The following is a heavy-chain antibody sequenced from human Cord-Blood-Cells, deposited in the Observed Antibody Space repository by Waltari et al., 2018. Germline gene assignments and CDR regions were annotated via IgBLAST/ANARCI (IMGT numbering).Heavy chain of an antibody. Sequence: QLQLQESGPGLVKPSETLSLTCTVSGGSISSSSYYWGWIRQPPGKGLEWIGSIYYSGSTSDNPARKGGVTISVDTSKNEFSLRRSSVTAADTAVYYCARTPPYYDSSGYHCDYWGQGTLVTVSS. V-gene: IGHV4-39*07. D-gene: IGHD3-22*01. CDR2: IYYSGST. CDR1: GGSISSSSYY. CDR3: ARTPPYYDSSGYHCDY. J-gene: IGHJ4*02.